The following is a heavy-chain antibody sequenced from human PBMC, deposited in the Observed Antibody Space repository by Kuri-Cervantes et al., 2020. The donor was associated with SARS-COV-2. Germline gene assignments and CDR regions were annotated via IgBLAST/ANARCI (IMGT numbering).Heavy chain of an antibody. CDR2: INPNSGGT. V-gene: IGHV1-2*06. Sequence: ASVKVSCKASGYTFTGYYMHWVRQAPGQGLEWMGRINPNSGGTNYAQKFQGRVTMTRDTSISTAYMELSRLRSDDTAVYYCAREAPCRIVGAICYGMGVWGQGTTVTVSS. CDR1: GYTFTGYY. D-gene: IGHD1-26*01. J-gene: IGHJ6*02. CDR3: AREAPCRIVGAICYGMGV.